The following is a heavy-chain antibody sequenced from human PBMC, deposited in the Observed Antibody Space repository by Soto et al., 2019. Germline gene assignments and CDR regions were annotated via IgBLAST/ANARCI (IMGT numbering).Heavy chain of an antibody. CDR1: GFSVSTSGVG. J-gene: IGHJ6*02. CDR3: AHKGGRGAGMDV. D-gene: IGHD2-15*01. V-gene: IGHV2-5*02. CDR2: IYWDGDE. Sequence: SGPTLVNPTQTLTLTCPFSGFSVSTSGVGVAWIRQPPGKALEWLALIYWDGDERYSPFLQSRVTITKDTSKNQVVLTMTNMDPVDTATYYCAHKGGRGAGMDVWGQGTTVTVSS.